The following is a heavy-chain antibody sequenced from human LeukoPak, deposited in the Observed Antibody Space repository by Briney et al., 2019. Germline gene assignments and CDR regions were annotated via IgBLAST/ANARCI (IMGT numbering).Heavy chain of an antibody. CDR3: ARHYDSSGSFRLTAWFDL. Sequence: SETLSLTCTVSGGSISSYYWSWIRQPPGKGLEWIGYIYYSGSTNYNPSLKSRVTISVDTSKNQFSLKLSSVTAADTAVYYCARHYDSSGSFRLTAWFDLWGQGTLVTVSS. J-gene: IGHJ5*02. V-gene: IGHV4-59*08. CDR2: IYYSGST. CDR1: GGSISSYY. D-gene: IGHD3-22*01.